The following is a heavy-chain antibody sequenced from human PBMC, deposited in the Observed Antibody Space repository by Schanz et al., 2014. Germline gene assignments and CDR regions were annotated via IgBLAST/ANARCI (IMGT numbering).Heavy chain of an antibody. CDR2: MNQDGSDK. Sequence: EVQLVESGGGLVQPGGSLTLSCAASEFIISNYWMTWVRQAPGKGPEWVANMNQDGSDKSYVDSVKGRFTISRDNSKNTLFLQMNSLRAEDTAVYYCARDLAGDAFDIWGQGTMVSVSS. D-gene: IGHD3-10*01. CDR3: ARDLAGDAFDI. CDR1: EFIISNYW. V-gene: IGHV3-7*01. J-gene: IGHJ3*02.